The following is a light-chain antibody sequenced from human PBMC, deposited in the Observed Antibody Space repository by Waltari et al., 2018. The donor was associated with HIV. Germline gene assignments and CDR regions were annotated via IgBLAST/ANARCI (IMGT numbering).Light chain of an antibody. CDR2: DVT. J-gene: IGLJ3*02. V-gene: IGLV2-11*01. CDR1: SSDVGGYNY. Sequence: QSALTQPRSVSGSPGQSVTISCTGTSSDVGGYNYVSWYQQHPGKAPKVIISDVTERPSGVPDRFSGSKSGNTASLTISGLQAEDESDYYCCSYAGSYTWVFGGGTKLTVL. CDR3: CSYAGSYTWV.